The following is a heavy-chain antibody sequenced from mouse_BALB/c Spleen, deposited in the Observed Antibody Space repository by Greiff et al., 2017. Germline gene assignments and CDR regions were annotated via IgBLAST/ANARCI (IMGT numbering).Heavy chain of an antibody. CDR1: GFHIKDTY. CDR2: IDPANGNT. V-gene: IGHV14-3*02. J-gene: IGHJ4*01. Sequence: QLQQSGAELVKPGASVKLSCTASGFHIKDTYMHWVKQRPEQGLEWIGRIDPANGNTKYDPKFQGKATITADTSSNTAYLQLSSLTSEDTAVYYCARGDDFYAMDYWGQGTSVTVSS. CDR3: ARGDDFYAMDY.